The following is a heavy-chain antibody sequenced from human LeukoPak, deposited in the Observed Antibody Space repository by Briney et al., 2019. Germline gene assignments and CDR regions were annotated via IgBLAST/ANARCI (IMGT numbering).Heavy chain of an antibody. J-gene: IGHJ4*02. D-gene: IGHD1-14*01. V-gene: IGHV3-23*01. CDR1: GFTFSTYG. CDR2: ISRSGGST. Sequence: PGGALRLSCAASGFTFSTYGMNWVRQAPGKGLEWVSGISRSGGSTNYADSVRGRFIISRDNAKNTLYLHINSLRAEDTAVYYCVKDNPLDYWGQGTLVIVSS. CDR3: VKDNPLDY.